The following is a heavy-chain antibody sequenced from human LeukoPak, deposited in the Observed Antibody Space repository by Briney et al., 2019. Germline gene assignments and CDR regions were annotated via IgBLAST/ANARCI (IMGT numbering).Heavy chain of an antibody. CDR1: GFTFSCYA. D-gene: IGHD1-14*01. CDR3: ARDLRGITTRLIDY. CDR2: ISYDGSNK. Sequence: GGSLRLSCAASGFTFSCYAMHWVRQAPGKGLEWVAVISYDGSNKYYADSVKGRFTISRDNSKNTLYLQMNSLRAEDTAVYYCARDLRGITTRLIDYWGQGTLVTVSS. J-gene: IGHJ4*02. V-gene: IGHV3-30-3*01.